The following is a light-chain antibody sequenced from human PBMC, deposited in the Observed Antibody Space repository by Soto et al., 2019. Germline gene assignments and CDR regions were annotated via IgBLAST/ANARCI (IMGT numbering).Light chain of an antibody. CDR3: QQYNNWPPLT. Sequence: EIVMTQSPATLSVSPGERAILSCRASQSVSSNFAWYQHKPGQAPRLLIYGASTRATGIPARFSGSGSGTEFTLTINSLQSEDFAVYYCQQYNNWPPLTFGGGTKVEIK. CDR1: QSVSSN. V-gene: IGKV3-15*01. CDR2: GAS. J-gene: IGKJ4*01.